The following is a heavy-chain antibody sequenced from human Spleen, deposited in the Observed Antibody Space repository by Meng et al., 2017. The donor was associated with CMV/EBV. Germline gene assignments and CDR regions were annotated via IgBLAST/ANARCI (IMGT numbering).Heavy chain of an antibody. CDR2: ISGSVGST. V-gene: IGHV3-23*01. CDR1: GFTFSSYA. CDR3: AKDARSSTRYLGYAMDV. J-gene: IGHJ6*02. D-gene: IGHD1-26*01. Sequence: GGSLRLSCAASGFTFSSYAMHWVRQAPGKGLEWVSAISGSVGSTYYADSVKGRFTISRDNSNNTLYLQVNSLRAEDTAIYYCAKDARSSTRYLGYAMDVWGLGTTVTVSS.